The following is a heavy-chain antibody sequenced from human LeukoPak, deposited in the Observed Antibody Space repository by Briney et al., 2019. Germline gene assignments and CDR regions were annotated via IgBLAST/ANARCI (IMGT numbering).Heavy chain of an antibody. J-gene: IGHJ4*02. V-gene: IGHV2-5*01. CDR2: IYWNDDK. D-gene: IGHD7-27*01. CDR1: GFSLSTSGVG. CDR3: AHRREGLGIRRGYFDY. Sequence: KESGPTLVKPTQTLTLTCTFSGFSLSTSGVGVGWIRQPPGKALEWLALIYWNDDKRYSPSLKSRLTITKDTSKNQVVLTMTNMDPVDTATYYCAHRREGLGIRRGYFDYWGQGTLVTVSS.